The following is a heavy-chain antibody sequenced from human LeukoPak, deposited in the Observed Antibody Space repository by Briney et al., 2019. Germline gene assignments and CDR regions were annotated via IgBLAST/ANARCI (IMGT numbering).Heavy chain of an antibody. D-gene: IGHD3-10*01. Sequence: SETLSLTCIVSGCSISTNTYYWVWIRLPPGKGLEWMGEIHHRGTTYYNPSLRSRVTISVDTSKNQFSLRLTSVTAAATAVYYCARVTYNGYQHFDYWGQGNLVTVS. J-gene: IGHJ4*02. CDR1: GCSISTNTYY. CDR3: ARVTYNGYQHFDY. CDR2: IHHRGTT. V-gene: IGHV4-39*07.